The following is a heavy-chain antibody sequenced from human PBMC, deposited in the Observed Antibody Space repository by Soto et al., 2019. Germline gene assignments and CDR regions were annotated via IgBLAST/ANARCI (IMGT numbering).Heavy chain of an antibody. CDR2: IKQDGSEK. J-gene: IGHJ4*02. CDR1: GFTFNNYW. Sequence: EVQLVESGGGLVQPGGSLRLSCAASGFTFNNYWMSWVRQAPGKGLEWVANIKQDGSEKNYVDSVKGRFTISRDKAKNSLYLEMRGLRAEDTAVYYCARQRWLQLRYFDYWGQGTQVTVSS. CDR3: ARQRWLQLRYFDY. D-gene: IGHD5-12*01. V-gene: IGHV3-7*03.